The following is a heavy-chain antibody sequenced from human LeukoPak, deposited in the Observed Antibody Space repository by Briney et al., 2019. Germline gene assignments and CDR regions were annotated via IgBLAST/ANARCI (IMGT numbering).Heavy chain of an antibody. V-gene: IGHV1-46*01. Sequence: ASVKVSCKASGYTFTSYYMHWVRQAPGQGLEWMGIINPSGGSTSYTQKFQGRVTMTRDMSTSTVYMELSSLRSEDTAVYYCAREGGATKGNNWFDPWGQGTLVTVSS. CDR2: INPSGGST. D-gene: IGHD1-26*01. CDR3: AREGGATKGNNWFDP. J-gene: IGHJ5*02. CDR1: GYTFTSYY.